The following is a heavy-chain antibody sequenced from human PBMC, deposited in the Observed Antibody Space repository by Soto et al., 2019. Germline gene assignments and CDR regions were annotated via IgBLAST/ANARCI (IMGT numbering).Heavy chain of an antibody. D-gene: IGHD3-22*01. CDR1: GFTFSNYA. V-gene: IGHV3-23*01. CDR2: ISGSGADT. J-gene: IGHJ4*02. CDR3: ASYFYDTSGYNYIGIRHFDD. Sequence: GGSLRLSCAASGFTFSNYAMSWVRQAPGKGLEWVSTISGSGADTYYADSVKGRFTISRDNSENTLYLQLNSLRAEDTALYYCASYFYDTSGYNYIGIRHFDDWGQGTLVTVSS.